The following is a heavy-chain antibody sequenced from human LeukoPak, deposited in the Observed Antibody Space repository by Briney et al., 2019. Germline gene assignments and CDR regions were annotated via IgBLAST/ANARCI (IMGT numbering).Heavy chain of an antibody. V-gene: IGHV3-23*01. J-gene: IGHJ4*02. CDR3: ARRVVVPAAPYYFDY. Sequence: GSLRLSCAASGLTFRNYAMSWVRQAPGKGLEWVSVICANDGNTYYADAVKGRFTISRDNAKNTLYLQMNSLRAEDTAVYYCARRVVVPAAPYYFDYWGQGTLVTVSS. CDR2: ICANDGNT. CDR1: GLTFRNYA. D-gene: IGHD2-2*01.